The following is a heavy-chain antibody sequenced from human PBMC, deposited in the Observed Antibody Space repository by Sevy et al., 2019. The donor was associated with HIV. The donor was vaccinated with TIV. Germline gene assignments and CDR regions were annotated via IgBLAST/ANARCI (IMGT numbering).Heavy chain of an antibody. Sequence: GGSLRLSCAASGFTFSSYAMHWVRRAPGKGLEWVADISYEGSNDYYADSVRGRFTISRDQSKNSLYLQMNSLTSEDTAVYFCVTVAREIYYYYAMDVWGQGTTVTVSS. V-gene: IGHV3-30-3*01. CDR1: GFTFSSYA. CDR3: VTVAREIYYYYAMDV. CDR2: ISYEGSND. J-gene: IGHJ6*02.